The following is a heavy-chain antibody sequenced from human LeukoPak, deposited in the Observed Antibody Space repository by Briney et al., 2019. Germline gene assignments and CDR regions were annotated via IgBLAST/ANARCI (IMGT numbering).Heavy chain of an antibody. D-gene: IGHD6-19*01. V-gene: IGHV4-4*02. J-gene: IGHJ4*02. CDR2: IYHRGTT. Sequence: SETLSLTCAVSGDSISSNKWWHWVRQPPGKGLEWIGEIYHRGTTNYNPSLKSRVTISVDKSKNQFSLNLKSMTAADTAVYYCARDSGWHSDSWGQGILVTVS. CDR1: GDSISSNKW. CDR3: ARDSGWHSDS.